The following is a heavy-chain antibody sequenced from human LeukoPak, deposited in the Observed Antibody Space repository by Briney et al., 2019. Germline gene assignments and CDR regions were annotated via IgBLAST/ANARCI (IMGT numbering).Heavy chain of an antibody. V-gene: IGHV3-48*01. D-gene: IGHD3-16*01. CDR1: GLTFSSYS. CDR3: ARDQGGVGY. CDR2: ISSFSGTI. Sequence: PGGSLRLSCVASGLTFSSYSMNWVRQAPGKGLEWVSYISSFSGTINYADSVKGRFTISRDNAKNLLYLQMNSLRAEDTAVYYCARDQGGVGYWGQGTLVTVSS. J-gene: IGHJ4*02.